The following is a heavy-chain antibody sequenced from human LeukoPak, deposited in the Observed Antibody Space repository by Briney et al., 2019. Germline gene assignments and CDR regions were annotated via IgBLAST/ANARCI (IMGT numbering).Heavy chain of an antibody. Sequence: GGSLRLSCAASGFTFSSYWMSWVRQAPGKGLEWVANIKQDGSEKYYVDSVKGRFTISRDNAKNSLYLQMNSLRAEDTALYYCAKDSDGYNSYFDYWGQGTLVTVSS. CDR1: GFTFSSYW. J-gene: IGHJ4*02. CDR3: AKDSDGYNSYFDY. V-gene: IGHV3-7*03. CDR2: IKQDGSEK. D-gene: IGHD5-24*01.